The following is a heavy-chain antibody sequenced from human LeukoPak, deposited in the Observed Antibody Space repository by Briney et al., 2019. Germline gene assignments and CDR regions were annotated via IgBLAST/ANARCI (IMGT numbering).Heavy chain of an antibody. CDR3: AKGIAVAGLYYFDY. CDR2: MYLSGTT. J-gene: IGHJ4*02. D-gene: IGHD6-19*01. V-gene: IGHV4-4*02. Sequence: SETLSLTCTVSGDSINSLDLWSWVRQPPGKGLEWIGEMYLSGTTHSNPSVKSRVTISIDKSKNQFFLNLSSVTAADTAVYYCAKGIAVAGLYYFDYWGQGTLVTVSS. CDR1: GDSINSLDL.